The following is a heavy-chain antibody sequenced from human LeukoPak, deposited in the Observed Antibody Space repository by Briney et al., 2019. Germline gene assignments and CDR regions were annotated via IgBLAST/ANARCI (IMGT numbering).Heavy chain of an antibody. CDR2: ISGSGGST. CDR1: GFTFSSYA. D-gene: IGHD3-16*01. Sequence: HPGGSLRLSCAASGFTFSSYAMSWVRQAPGKGLEWVSAISGSGGSTYYADSVKGRFTISRDNSKNTLYLQMNSLRAEDTAVYYCAKDGGVRGAFFDYWGQGTLVTVSS. V-gene: IGHV3-23*01. CDR3: AKDGGVRGAFFDY. J-gene: IGHJ4*02.